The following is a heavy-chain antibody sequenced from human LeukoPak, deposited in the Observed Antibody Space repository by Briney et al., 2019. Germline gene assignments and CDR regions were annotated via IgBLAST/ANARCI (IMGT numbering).Heavy chain of an antibody. CDR2: ISGTSDNT. CDR3: SKGRTVTGTLALDY. J-gene: IGHJ4*02. V-gene: IGHV3-23*01. Sequence: PGGSVTLSCAASGFTFNNYPMIWLRQAPGKGLEWVSAISGTSDNTYYADSVRGRFTISRDNSKNTLYLQVNSLRAEDTAIYYCSKGRTVTGTLALDYWGQGTLVTVSS. CDR1: GFTFNNYP. D-gene: IGHD6-19*01.